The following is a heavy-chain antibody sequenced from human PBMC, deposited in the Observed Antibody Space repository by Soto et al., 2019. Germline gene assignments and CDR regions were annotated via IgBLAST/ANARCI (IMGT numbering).Heavy chain of an antibody. J-gene: IGHJ5*02. Sequence: QVQLQQWGAGLLKPSETLSLTCAVYGGSFSGYYWRWIRQPPGKGLEWIGEINHSGSTNYNPSLKNRVTISVDTSKNPFSLRLSSVTAADTAVYYCARGVKSLLLRHSAQNWFDPLGQGTLVSVST. CDR1: GGSFSGYY. CDR2: INHSGST. D-gene: IGHD2-15*01. V-gene: IGHV4-34*01. CDR3: ARGVKSLLLRHSAQNWFDP.